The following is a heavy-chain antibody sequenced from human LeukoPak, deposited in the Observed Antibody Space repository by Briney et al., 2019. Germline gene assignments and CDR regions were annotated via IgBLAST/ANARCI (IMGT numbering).Heavy chain of an antibody. CDR1: GGSFSGYY. Sequence: SETLSLTCAVYGGSFSGYYWSWIRQPPGKGLEWIGEINHSGSTNYNPFLKSRVTISVDTSKNQFSLKLSSVTAADTAVYYCARRMFGELRFDYWGQGTLVTVSS. D-gene: IGHD3-10*02. CDR2: INHSGST. CDR3: ARRMFGELRFDY. V-gene: IGHV4-34*01. J-gene: IGHJ4*02.